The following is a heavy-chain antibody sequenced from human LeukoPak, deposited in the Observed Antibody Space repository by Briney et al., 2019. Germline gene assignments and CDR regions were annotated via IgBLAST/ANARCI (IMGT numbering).Heavy chain of an antibody. CDR3: ARVTGYMIEDYFDY. J-gene: IGHJ4*02. D-gene: IGHD3-22*01. CDR2: IYTSGST. CDR1: GGSISSYY. Sequence: SETLSLTCTVSGGSISSYYWSWIRQPAGKGLEWIGRIYTSGSTDYNPSLKSRVTMSVDTSKNQFSLKLSSVTAADTAVYYCARVTGYMIEDYFDYWGQGTLVTVSS. V-gene: IGHV4-4*07.